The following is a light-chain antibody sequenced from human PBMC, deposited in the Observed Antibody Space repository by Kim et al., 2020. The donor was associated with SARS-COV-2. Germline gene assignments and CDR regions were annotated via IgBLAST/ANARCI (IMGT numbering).Light chain of an antibody. J-gene: IGKJ1*01. CDR1: QSSNST. V-gene: IGKV3-15*01. Sequence: VPPGETATPSSRASQSSNSTLGWYQKRPGQAPRLLIGGASTSATGIPARFSGSGSGTEFPLTISSLQSEDSAVYYCQQYNAWPRTFGQGTKVEIK. CDR3: QQYNAWPRT. CDR2: GAS.